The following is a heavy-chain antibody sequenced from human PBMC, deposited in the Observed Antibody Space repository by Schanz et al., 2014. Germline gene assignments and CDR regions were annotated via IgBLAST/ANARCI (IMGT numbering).Heavy chain of an antibody. V-gene: IGHV3-23*01. CDR3: AKIERNED. CDR2: TSSGGGST. Sequence: EVQLLESGGGLVQPGGSLRLSWAASGFTFSSYAMSWVRQAPGKGLELVSSTSSGGGSTYYADSVKGRFTISRDNAKNTLYLQMNSLRAEDTAVYFCAKIERNEDWGQGTLVTVSS. CDR1: GFTFSSYA. J-gene: IGHJ4*02. D-gene: IGHD1-1*01.